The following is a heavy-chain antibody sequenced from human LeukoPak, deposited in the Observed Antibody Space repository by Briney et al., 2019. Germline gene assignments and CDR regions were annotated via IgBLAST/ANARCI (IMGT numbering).Heavy chain of an antibody. CDR3: AKRGGYCSSTSCHRLNWFDP. V-gene: IGHV3-21*01. Sequence: GGSLRLSCAASGFTFSSYSMNWVRQAPGKGLEWVSSISSSSSYIYCADSVKGRFTISRDNSKNTLYLQMNSLRAEDTAVYYCAKRGGYCSSTSCHRLNWFDPWGQGTLVTVSS. D-gene: IGHD2-2*01. CDR2: ISSSSSYI. J-gene: IGHJ5*02. CDR1: GFTFSSYS.